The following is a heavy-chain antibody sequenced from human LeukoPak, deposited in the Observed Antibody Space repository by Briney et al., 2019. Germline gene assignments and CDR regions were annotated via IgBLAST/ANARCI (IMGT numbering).Heavy chain of an antibody. D-gene: IGHD3-22*01. CDR3: ARRGSAYHMNNDY. CDR2: ISYDGSNK. V-gene: IGHV3-30*03. Sequence: GGSLRLSCAASGFTFSSYGMHWVRQAPGKGLEWVAVISYDGSNKYYADSVKGRFTISRDNSKNTLYLQMNSLRAEDTAVYYCARRGSAYHMNNDYWGQGTLVTVSS. J-gene: IGHJ4*02. CDR1: GFTFSSYG.